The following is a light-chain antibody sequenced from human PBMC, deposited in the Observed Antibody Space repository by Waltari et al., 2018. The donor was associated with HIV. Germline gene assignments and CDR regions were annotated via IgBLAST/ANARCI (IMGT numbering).Light chain of an antibody. V-gene: IGLV1-47*01. CDR3: AAWDDSLSGVV. J-gene: IGLJ2*01. CDR1: SSNIGSNY. CDR2: RNN. Sequence: QSVLTQPPSASGTPGQRVTISCSGSSSNIGSNYVYWYQQLPGTAPKLLIYRNNHRPSGVPDRFSGSNSGTSASLAISGLRSEDEADYYCAAWDDSLSGVVFGGGTKLTVL.